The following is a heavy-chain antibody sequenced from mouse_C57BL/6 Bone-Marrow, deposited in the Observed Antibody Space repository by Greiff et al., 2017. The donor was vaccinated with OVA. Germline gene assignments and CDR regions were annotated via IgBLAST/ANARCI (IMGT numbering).Heavy chain of an antibody. CDR2: ISSGSSTI. D-gene: IGHD3-3*01. Sequence: EVQLVESGGGLVKPGGSLKLSCAASGFTFSDYGMHWVRQAPEKGLEWVAYISSGSSTIYYADTVKGRFTISRDNAKNTLFLQMTSLRSEDTAMYYCARGDRPFAYWGQGTLVTVSA. CDR3: ARGDRPFAY. J-gene: IGHJ3*01. CDR1: GFTFSDYG. V-gene: IGHV5-17*01.